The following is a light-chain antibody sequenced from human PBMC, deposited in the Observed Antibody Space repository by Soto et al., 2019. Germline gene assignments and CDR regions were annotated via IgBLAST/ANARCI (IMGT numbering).Light chain of an antibody. J-gene: IGKJ1*01. CDR3: HQDFNLPWT. CDR2: GTS. Sequence: ILLTQSPVTLSLSPGERATLSCGASQTVSRIYLSWFQQKPGQAPRLLIYGTSTRATGIPVRFSGSGSGTDFTLTISSLQPEDFEVYFCHQDFNLPWTFGQGTKVDIK. V-gene: IGKV3D-7*01. CDR1: QTVSRIY.